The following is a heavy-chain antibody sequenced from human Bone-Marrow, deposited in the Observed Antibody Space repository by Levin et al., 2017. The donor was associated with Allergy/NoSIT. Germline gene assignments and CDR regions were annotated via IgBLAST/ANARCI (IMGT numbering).Heavy chain of an antibody. CDR1: GFTVRSNY. CDR2: IYSGGST. D-gene: IGHD6-19*01. Sequence: LSLTCAASGFTVRSNYMSWVRPAPGKGLEWVSVIYSGGSTDYADSVKGRFTISRDNSKNTLYLQMNSLRAEDTAVYYCARVGYSSGWYRSWGQGTLVTVSS. CDR3: ARVGYSSGWYRS. J-gene: IGHJ5*02. V-gene: IGHV3-53*01.